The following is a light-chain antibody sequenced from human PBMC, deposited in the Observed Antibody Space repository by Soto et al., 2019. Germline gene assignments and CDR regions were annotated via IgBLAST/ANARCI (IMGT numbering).Light chain of an antibody. J-gene: IGKJ4*01. Sequence: DIQMTQSPSTLSASVGDRVTITCRASQSISSWLAWYQRKPGKAPKFLIYDASSLESGVPSRFSGSGSGTEFTLTISSLQPDDFATYYCQQYNSYSELTFGGGTKVDIK. CDR1: QSISSW. CDR2: DAS. V-gene: IGKV1-5*01. CDR3: QQYNSYSELT.